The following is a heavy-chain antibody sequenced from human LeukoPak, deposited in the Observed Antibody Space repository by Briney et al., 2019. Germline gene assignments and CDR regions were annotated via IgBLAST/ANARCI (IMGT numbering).Heavy chain of an antibody. V-gene: IGHV3-11*04. CDR2: ISGAGSTI. CDR3: ARGPYGDYVGALDY. Sequence: GGSLRLSCAASGVTFSDYYVSWIRQAPGKGLEWVSYISGAGSTIYYADSVKGRFTISRDNAKNSLYLQMNSLRAEDTAVYYCARGPYGDYVGALDYWGQGTLVTVSS. J-gene: IGHJ4*02. D-gene: IGHD4-17*01. CDR1: GVTFSDYY.